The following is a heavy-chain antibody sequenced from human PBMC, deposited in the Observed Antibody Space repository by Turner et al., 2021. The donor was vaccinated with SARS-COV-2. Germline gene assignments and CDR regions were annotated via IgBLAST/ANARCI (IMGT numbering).Heavy chain of an antibody. CDR2: ISALNGDT. J-gene: IGHJ4*02. Sequence: QVQLVQSGAEMKKPGASVPVSCQTSAHTFKSYGFSWVRQAPGQGLEWMGGISALNGDTHFAPKFQDRVIMTTDRSTSKAFLELRSLRSDDTAVYYCARHCSGTYSDRGAFDYWGQGTLVIVSS. CDR1: AHTFKSYG. V-gene: IGHV1-18*04. CDR3: ARHCSGTYSDRGAFDY. D-gene: IGHD1-26*01.